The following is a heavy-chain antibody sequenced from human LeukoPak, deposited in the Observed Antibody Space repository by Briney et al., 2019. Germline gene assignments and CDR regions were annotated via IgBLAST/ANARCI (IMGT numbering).Heavy chain of an antibody. V-gene: IGHV4-38-2*02. CDR2: IYHSGNT. Sequence: SETLSLTCTVSGYSIGSGYYWGWIRQPPGKGLEWIGSIYHSGNTYYNPSLKSRVTISVDTSKNQFSLKLSSVTAADTAVYYCARGGGSSGSHWFDPWGQGTLVTVSS. CDR3: ARGGGSSGSHWFDP. CDR1: GYSIGSGYY. D-gene: IGHD6-19*01. J-gene: IGHJ5*02.